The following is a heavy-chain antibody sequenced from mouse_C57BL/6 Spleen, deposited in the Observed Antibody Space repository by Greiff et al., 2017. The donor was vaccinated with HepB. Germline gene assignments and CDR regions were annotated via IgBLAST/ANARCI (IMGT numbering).Heavy chain of an antibody. V-gene: IGHV6-6*01. CDR1: GFTFSDAW. Sequence: EVQLQESGGGLVQPGGSMKLSCAASGFTFSDAWMDWVRQSPEKGLEWVAEIRNKANNHATYYAESVKGRFTISRDDSKSSVYLQMNSLRAEDTGIYYCTRANYYGSSYGWYFDVWGTGTTVTVSS. J-gene: IGHJ1*03. CDR3: TRANYYGSSYGWYFDV. CDR2: IRNKANNHAT. D-gene: IGHD1-1*01.